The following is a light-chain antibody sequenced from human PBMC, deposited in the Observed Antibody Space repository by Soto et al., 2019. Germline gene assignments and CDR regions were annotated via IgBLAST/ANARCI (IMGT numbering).Light chain of an antibody. V-gene: IGLV2-23*01. CDR3: CSYAGSAYV. CDR1: SSDVGSYNL. CDR2: EGS. Sequence: QSVLTQPSPLSGYPGQAITISFPGTSSDVGSYNLVSWYQQHPGKAPKLMIYEGSKRPSGVSNRFSGSKSGNTASLTISGLQAEDEADYYCCSYAGSAYVFGTGTKITVL. J-gene: IGLJ1*01.